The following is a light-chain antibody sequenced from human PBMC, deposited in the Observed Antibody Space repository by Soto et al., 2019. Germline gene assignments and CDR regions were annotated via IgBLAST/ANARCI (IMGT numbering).Light chain of an antibody. CDR2: GAS. J-gene: IGKJ4*01. Sequence: ESVLTQSPGVLSLSPGERATLSCRASQTVSSARLAWFQQKPGQAPRLLIYGASSRAPGIPDRFSGSGSETDFILTISSLEPEDSGVYYCQQRNDWVTFGGGTKVDIK. CDR1: QTVSSAR. V-gene: IGKV3D-20*02. CDR3: QQRNDWVT.